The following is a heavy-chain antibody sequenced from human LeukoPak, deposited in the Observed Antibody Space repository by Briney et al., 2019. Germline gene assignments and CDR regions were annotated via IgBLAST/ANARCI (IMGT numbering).Heavy chain of an antibody. CDR1: GFTFSSYE. CDR3: ARDDDYGDYVFDY. CDR2: ISSSGSTI. D-gene: IGHD4-17*01. V-gene: IGHV3-48*03. J-gene: IGHJ4*02. Sequence: GGSLRLSCAASGFTFSSYEMNWVRQAPGKGLEWVSYISSSGSTIYYADSVKGRFTISRATAKTSLYLQMNSLRAEDTAVYYCARDDDYGDYVFDYWGQGTLVTVSS.